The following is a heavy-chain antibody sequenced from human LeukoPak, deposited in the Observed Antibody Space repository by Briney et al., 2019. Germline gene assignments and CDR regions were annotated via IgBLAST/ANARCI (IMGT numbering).Heavy chain of an antibody. V-gene: IGHV3-23*01. CDR3: AKDRLWFGQLLPSMDV. J-gene: IGHJ6*03. CDR1: GLRFSTYT. CDR2: ISATGDGT. D-gene: IGHD3-10*01. Sequence: PGGSLRLSCVVAGLRFSTYTMNWVRQAPGKGLERVSSISATGDGTYYADSVQGRFTMSIDNSKNTVYLQMNSLRSEDTALYYCAKDRLWFGQLLPSMDVWGRGTTVTVSS.